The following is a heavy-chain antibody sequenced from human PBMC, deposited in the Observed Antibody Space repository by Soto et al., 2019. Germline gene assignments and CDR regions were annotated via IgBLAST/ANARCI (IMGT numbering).Heavy chain of an antibody. J-gene: IGHJ6*02. CDR1: GESFSGYY. Sequence: QVHLQQRGAGLLKPSETLSLNCVVSGESFSGYYWSWIRQTPGMGLEWIGEVDHRGSTTYNPSLNNRASISIDSSKTLFSLELTSVTAADTALYFCARYEYGNSLYGVDVWGQGTRVTVSS. CDR2: VDHRGST. V-gene: IGHV4-34*02. D-gene: IGHD1-7*01. CDR3: ARYEYGNSLYGVDV.